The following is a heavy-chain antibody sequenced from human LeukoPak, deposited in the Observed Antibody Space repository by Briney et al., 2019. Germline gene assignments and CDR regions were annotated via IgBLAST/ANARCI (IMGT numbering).Heavy chain of an antibody. CDR2: ISWNSGDI. CDR1: GFTFDDYA. CDR3: AKAKGSRPPFDY. D-gene: IGHD2-15*01. J-gene: IGHJ4*02. Sequence: GGSLRLSGAASGFTFDDYALHWVRQAPGEGLEWVSGISWNSGDIGYADFVKGRFTISRDNAKNSLYLQMNSLRAEDTALYYCAKAKGSRPPFDYWGQGTLVTVSS. V-gene: IGHV3-9*01.